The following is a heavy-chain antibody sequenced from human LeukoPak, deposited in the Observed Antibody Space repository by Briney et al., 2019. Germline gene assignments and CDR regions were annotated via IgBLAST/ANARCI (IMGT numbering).Heavy chain of an antibody. J-gene: IGHJ4*02. V-gene: IGHV5-51*01. CDR2: IYPGDSDT. Sequence: GESLKISCKGSGYSFTSYWIAWVRQMPGKGLEWMGIIYPGDSDTRYSPSFQGQVTISADKSISTAYLQWSSLKASDTAMYYCARRPGTVVVAAHVDYWGQGTLVTVSS. CDR3: ARRPGTVVVAAHVDY. D-gene: IGHD2-15*01. CDR1: GYSFTSYW.